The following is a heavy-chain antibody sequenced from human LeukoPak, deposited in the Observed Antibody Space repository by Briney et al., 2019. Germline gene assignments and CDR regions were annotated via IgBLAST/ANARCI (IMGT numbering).Heavy chain of an antibody. Sequence: PGGSLRLSCAASGLTFSSFAMSWVRQAPGKGLEWASAIRGAGGTTSYADSVKGRFTISRDNSKNTLYLQMNSLRAEDTAVYYCAKYTESKEVVTAISSSFDYWGQGTLVTVSS. CDR2: IRGAGGTT. J-gene: IGHJ4*02. D-gene: IGHD2-21*02. V-gene: IGHV3-23*01. CDR1: GLTFSSFA. CDR3: AKYTESKEVVTAISSSFDY.